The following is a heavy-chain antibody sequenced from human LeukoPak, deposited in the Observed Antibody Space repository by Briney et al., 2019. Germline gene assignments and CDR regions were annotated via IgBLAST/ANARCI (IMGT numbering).Heavy chain of an antibody. CDR2: INHSGST. Sequence: PSETLSLTCAVYGGSFSGYYWSWIRQPPGKGLGWIGEINHSGSTNYNPSLKSRVTLSVDTSKNQFSLKLSSVTAADTAVYYCARGGVVVVIFEYWGQGTLVTVS. D-gene: IGHD3-22*01. V-gene: IGHV4-34*01. CDR1: GGSFSGYY. J-gene: IGHJ4*02. CDR3: ARGGVVVVIFEY.